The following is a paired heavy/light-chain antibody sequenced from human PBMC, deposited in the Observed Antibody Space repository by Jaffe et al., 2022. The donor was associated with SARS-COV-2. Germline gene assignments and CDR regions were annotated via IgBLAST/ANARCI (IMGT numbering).Light chain of an antibody. J-gene: IGKJ2*01. CDR3: QHFNNWPPFT. CDR1: QTVGVN. V-gene: IGKV3-15*01. CDR2: RAS. Sequence: EIVMTQSPATLSVSPGERATLSCRASQTVGVNLAWYQQRPGQAPRLLIYRASARATGIPARFSGSGSGTEFTLTISSLQSEDVAVYTCQHFNNWPPFTFGQGTQLEIK.
Heavy chain of an antibody. CDR2: IYHSGST. V-gene: IGHV4-38-2*02. J-gene: IGHJ6*04. CDR3: ARVGGYCVGDSCFPV. Sequence: QVQLQESGPGLVKPPETLSLSCSVSGYSISSGSYWHWFRQPPGKGLEWIASIYHSGSTYYNSSLKGRAFISVDTTENQFSLKVASLTASDTAIYYCARVGGYCVGDSCFPVWGEGTTVTVSS. D-gene: IGHD2-21*01. CDR1: GYSISSGSY.